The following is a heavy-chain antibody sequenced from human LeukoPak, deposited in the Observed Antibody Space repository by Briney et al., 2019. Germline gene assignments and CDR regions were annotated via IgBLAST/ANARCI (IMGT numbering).Heavy chain of an antibody. Sequence: ASVKVSCKASGYPFSAHFLNWVRQAPGQGLEWMGNIDTTTGNPRYAQDFTGRFVFSLDTSVSTAYLQITSLKADDTAAYYCVRGTPTPGMDYWGQGTQVTVSS. CDR3: VRGTPTPGMDY. D-gene: IGHD3-10*01. V-gene: IGHV7-4-1*02. CDR2: IDTTTGNP. J-gene: IGHJ4*02. CDR1: GYPFSAHF.